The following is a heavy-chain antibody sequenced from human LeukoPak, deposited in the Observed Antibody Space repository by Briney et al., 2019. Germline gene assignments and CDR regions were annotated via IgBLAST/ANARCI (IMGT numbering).Heavy chain of an antibody. V-gene: IGHV1-69*05. Sequence: SVKVSCKASGYTFTGYYMHWVRQAPGQGLEWMGGIIPIFHTTNYAQRFQGRVTITTDESTSTVYMELSSLRSEDTAVYYCARDLKSADSNYRSLDYWGQGTLVTVSS. CDR1: GYTFTGYY. CDR3: ARDLKSADSNYRSLDY. J-gene: IGHJ4*02. D-gene: IGHD4-11*01. CDR2: IIPIFHTT.